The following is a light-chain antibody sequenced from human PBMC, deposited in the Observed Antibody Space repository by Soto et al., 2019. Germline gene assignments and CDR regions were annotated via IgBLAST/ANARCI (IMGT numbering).Light chain of an antibody. CDR3: SSYTSSNTGV. CDR2: EVS. J-gene: IGLJ3*02. CDR1: SSDVGGYNY. Sequence: QSALAQPASVSGSPGQSITISCTGTSSDVGGYNYVSWYQQHPGKAPKLMIYEVSNRPSGVSNRFSGSKSGSTASLTISGLQAEDEADYYCSSYTSSNTGVFGGGTQLTVL. V-gene: IGLV2-14*01.